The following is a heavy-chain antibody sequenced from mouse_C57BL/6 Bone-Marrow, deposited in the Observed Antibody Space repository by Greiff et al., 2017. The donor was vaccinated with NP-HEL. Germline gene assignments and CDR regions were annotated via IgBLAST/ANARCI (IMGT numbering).Heavy chain of an antibody. Sequence: QVQLQQPGAELVMPGASVKLSCKASGYTFTSYWMHWVKQRPGQGLEWIGEIDPSDSYTNYNQKFKGKSTLTVDKSSSTAYMQLSSLTSADSAVYYCVYYDYDVNWYFDVWGTGTTVTVSS. V-gene: IGHV1-69*01. J-gene: IGHJ1*03. CDR1: GYTFTSYW. CDR3: VYYDYDVNWYFDV. D-gene: IGHD2-4*01. CDR2: IDPSDSYT.